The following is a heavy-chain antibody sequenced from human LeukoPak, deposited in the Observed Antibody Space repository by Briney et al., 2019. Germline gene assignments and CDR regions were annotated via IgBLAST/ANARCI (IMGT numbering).Heavy chain of an antibody. CDR2: IYYSGST. V-gene: IGHV4-30-4*01. CDR1: GGSISSGDYY. J-gene: IGHJ4*02. Sequence: SETLSLTCTVSGGSISSGDYYWSWIRQPPGKGLEWIGYIYYSGSTYYNPSLKSRVTISVDTSKNQFSLKLSSVTTADTAVYYCARGREYYDGSGYSDDYFDYWGQGTLVTVSS. D-gene: IGHD3-22*01. CDR3: ARGREYYDGSGYSDDYFDY.